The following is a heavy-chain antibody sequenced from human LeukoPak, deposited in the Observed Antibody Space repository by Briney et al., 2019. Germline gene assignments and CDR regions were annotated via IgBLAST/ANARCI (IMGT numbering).Heavy chain of an antibody. J-gene: IGHJ4*02. CDR1: GYTFTSYG. Sequence: GASVKVSCKASGYTFTSYGISWVRQAPGQGLEWMGWINPNSGGTNYAQKFQGRVTMTRDTSISTAYMELSRLRSDDTAVYYCARASSSGYYYYFDYWGQGTLVTVSS. V-gene: IGHV1-2*02. D-gene: IGHD3-22*01. CDR3: ARASSSGYYYYFDY. CDR2: INPNSGGT.